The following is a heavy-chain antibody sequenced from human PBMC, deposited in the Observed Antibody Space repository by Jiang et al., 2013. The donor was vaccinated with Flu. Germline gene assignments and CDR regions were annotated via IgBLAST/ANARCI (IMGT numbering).Heavy chain of an antibody. V-gene: IGHV1-2*02. CDR2: INPNSGGT. CDR3: ARAGVVVTAQHAFDI. CDR1: GYTFTGYY. J-gene: IGHJ3*02. Sequence: GAEVKKPGASVKVSCKASGYTFTGYYMHWVRQAPGQGLEWMGWINPNSGGTNYAQKFQGRVTMTRDTSISTAYMELSRLRSDDTAVYYCARAGVVVTAQHAFDIWGQGTMVTVSS. D-gene: IGHD2-21*02.